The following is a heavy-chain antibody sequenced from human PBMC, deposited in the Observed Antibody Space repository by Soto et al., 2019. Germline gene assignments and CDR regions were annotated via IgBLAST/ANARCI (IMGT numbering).Heavy chain of an antibody. D-gene: IGHD3-16*02. V-gene: IGHV3-30-3*01. CDR1: GFTFSSYA. CDR3: AREKAVILDY. Sequence: VQLVESGGGVVQPGRSLRLSCAASGFTFSSYAMHWVRQAPGKGLEWVAVISYDGSNKYYADSVKGRFTISRDNSKNTLYLQMNSLRAEDTAVYYCAREKAVILDYWGQGTLVTVSS. J-gene: IGHJ4*02. CDR2: ISYDGSNK.